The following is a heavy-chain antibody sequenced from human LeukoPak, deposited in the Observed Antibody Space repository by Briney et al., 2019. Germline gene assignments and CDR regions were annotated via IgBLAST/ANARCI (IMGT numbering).Heavy chain of an antibody. CDR2: IYYSGST. CDR3: ARGETTVENWFDP. V-gene: IGHV4-59*01. J-gene: IGHJ5*02. Sequence: SETLSLTCTVPGGSISSYYWSWIRQPPGKGLEWLGYIYYSGSTNYNPSLKRRVTISVDTSKNQFSLKLSSVTAADTAVYYCARGETTVENWFDPWGQGTLVTVSS. D-gene: IGHD4-23*01. CDR1: GGSISSYY.